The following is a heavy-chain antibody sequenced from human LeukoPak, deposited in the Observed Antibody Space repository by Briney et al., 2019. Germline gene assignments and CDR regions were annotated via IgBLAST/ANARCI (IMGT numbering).Heavy chain of an antibody. J-gene: IGHJ4*02. Sequence: GGSLRLSCAASGFTFSNAWMSWVRQAPGKGLEWVGRIKSKTDGGTTDYAAPVKGRFTISRDDSKNTLYLQMNSLKTEDTAVYHCTTVSPPTEYYDSSHWGQGTLVTVSS. D-gene: IGHD3-22*01. V-gene: IGHV3-15*01. CDR3: TTVSPPTEYYDSSH. CDR1: GFTFSNAW. CDR2: IKSKTDGGTT.